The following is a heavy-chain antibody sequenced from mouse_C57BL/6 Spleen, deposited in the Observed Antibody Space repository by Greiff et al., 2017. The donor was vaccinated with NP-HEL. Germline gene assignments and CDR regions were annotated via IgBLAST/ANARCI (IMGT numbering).Heavy chain of an antibody. Sequence: EVMLVESGEGLVKPGGSLKLSCAASGFTFSSYAMSWVRQTPEKRLEWVAYISSGGDYIYYADTVKGRFTISRDNARNTLYLQMSSLKSEDTAMYDCTRGIYDYDWFAYWGQGTLGTVSA. J-gene: IGHJ3*01. D-gene: IGHD2-4*01. CDR2: ISSGGDYI. CDR1: GFTFSSYA. CDR3: TRGIYDYDWFAY. V-gene: IGHV5-9-1*02.